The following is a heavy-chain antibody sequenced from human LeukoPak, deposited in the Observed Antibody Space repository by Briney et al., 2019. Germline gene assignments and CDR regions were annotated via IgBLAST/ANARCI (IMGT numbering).Heavy chain of an antibody. CDR3: AKDQGSGAFDY. Sequence: PGGSLRLSCAASGFTFSSYWMSWVRQAPGKGLEWVANIKKDGSEKYYVDSVKGRFTISRDNAKTSLYLQMNSLRGEDTAVYYCAKDQGSGAFDYWGQGTLVTVSS. CDR1: GFTFSSYW. CDR2: IKKDGSEK. J-gene: IGHJ4*02. D-gene: IGHD6-19*01. V-gene: IGHV3-7*01.